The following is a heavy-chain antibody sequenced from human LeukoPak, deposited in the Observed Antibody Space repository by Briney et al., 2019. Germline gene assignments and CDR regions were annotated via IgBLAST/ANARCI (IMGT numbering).Heavy chain of an antibody. D-gene: IGHD3-10*01. Sequence: GGSLRLSCAASEFSVSSNYMTWVRQAPGKGLECVSIIYSGGTTYYADSVRGRFTISRDNSKNTLYLQMVRLRVEDTAVYDCARKSDSLMLRGGDCWGQGTLVTVSS. CDR2: IYSGGTT. CDR1: EFSVSSNY. V-gene: IGHV3-66*01. J-gene: IGHJ4*02. CDR3: ARKSDSLMLRGGDC.